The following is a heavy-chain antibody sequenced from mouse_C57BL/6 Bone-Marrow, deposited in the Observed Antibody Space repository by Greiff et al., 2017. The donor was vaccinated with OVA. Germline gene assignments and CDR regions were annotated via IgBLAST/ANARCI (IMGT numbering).Heavy chain of an antibody. D-gene: IGHD1-1*01. CDR3: ASRYGSSGFAY. V-gene: IGHV2-6*01. Sequence: VKLMESGPGLVAPSQSLSITCTVSGFSLTSYGVDWVRQSPGKGLEWLGVIWGVGSTIYNSALKSRLCISKDNSNSQVFLKMNSLQTDDTAMYYCASRYGSSGFAYWGQGTLVTVSA. J-gene: IGHJ3*01. CDR2: IWGVGST. CDR1: GFSLTSYG.